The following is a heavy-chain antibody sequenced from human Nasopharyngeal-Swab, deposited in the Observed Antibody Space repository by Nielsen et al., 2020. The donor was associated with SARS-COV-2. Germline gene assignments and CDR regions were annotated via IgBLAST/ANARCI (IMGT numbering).Heavy chain of an antibody. D-gene: IGHD4/OR15-4a*01. Sequence: LNISCAAAWFVFSGSVIHWLRQAAEGGVGWVGSIGDKAHNYATTYAASVKGRFTITRDDSKNTAFLQMDSLNTEDTALYYCTTDYYFDYSGQGTLVTFSS. V-gene: IGHV3-73*01. CDR1: WFVFSGSV. CDR3: TTDYYFDY. J-gene: IGHJ4*02. CDR2: IGDKAHNYAT.